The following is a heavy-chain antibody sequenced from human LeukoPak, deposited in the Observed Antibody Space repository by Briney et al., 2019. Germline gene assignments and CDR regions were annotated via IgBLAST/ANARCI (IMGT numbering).Heavy chain of an antibody. CDR2: IWYDGSNK. J-gene: IGHJ5*02. Sequence: GGSLRLSCAASGFSFSNYGMHWVRQAPGKGLEWVAVIWYDGSNKYYANSVKGRFTISRDNSKNTLYLQVNSLRVEDTAIYYCARGGCRSTSCYDPWGQGTLVTVSS. V-gene: IGHV3-33*01. CDR1: GFSFSNYG. CDR3: ARGGCRSTSCYDP. D-gene: IGHD2-2*01.